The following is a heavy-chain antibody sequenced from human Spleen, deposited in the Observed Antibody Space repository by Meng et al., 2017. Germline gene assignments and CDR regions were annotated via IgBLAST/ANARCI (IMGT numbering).Heavy chain of an antibody. CDR3: ARSLDTSGHAYFDY. J-gene: IGHJ4*02. Sequence: QVQLVQSGAEVKKPGASVKVSCKASGYTFIGHYIHWVRQAPGQGLEWVGRSNPNTGGTNYAQKFQGRVTMTRDTSVSTAYMELGSLRSDDTAVFYCARSLDTSGHAYFDYWGQGTLVTVSS. CDR2: SNPNTGGT. CDR1: GYTFIGHY. D-gene: IGHD3-22*01. V-gene: IGHV1-2*06.